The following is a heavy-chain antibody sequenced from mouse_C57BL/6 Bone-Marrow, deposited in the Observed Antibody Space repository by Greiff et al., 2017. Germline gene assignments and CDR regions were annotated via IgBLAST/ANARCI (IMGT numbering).Heavy chain of an antibody. CDR1: GYTFTDYN. V-gene: IGHV1-18*01. J-gene: IGHJ4*01. CDR2: INPNNGGT. Sequence: VQLQQSGPELVKPGASVKIPCKGSGYTFTDYNMDWGKQNHGKRREWNGDINPNNGGTIYNQKFKGKATLNVDKTSSTAYMELRGLTSEDTAVYYCARRRGMDYGGQGTSATVSS. CDR3: ARRRGMDY.